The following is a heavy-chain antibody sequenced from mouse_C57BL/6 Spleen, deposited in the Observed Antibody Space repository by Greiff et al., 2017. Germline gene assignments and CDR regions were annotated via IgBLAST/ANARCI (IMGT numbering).Heavy chain of an antibody. CDR1: GYTFTSYW. J-gene: IGHJ1*03. D-gene: IGHD1-1*01. Sequence: VQLQQPGAELVRPGSSVKLSCKASGYTFTSYWMHWVKQRPIQGLEWIGNIDPSDSETHYNQKFKDKATLTVDKSSSTAYMQISSLTSEDSAVYYCARALITTVVADWYIDVWGTGTTVTVSS. CDR3: ARALITTVVADWYIDV. CDR2: IDPSDSET. V-gene: IGHV1-52*01.